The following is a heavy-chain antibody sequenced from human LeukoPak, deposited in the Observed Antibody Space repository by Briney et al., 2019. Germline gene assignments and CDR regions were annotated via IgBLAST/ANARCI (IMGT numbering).Heavy chain of an antibody. D-gene: IGHD5-12*01. CDR3: VRHDGRGGATMGSLDS. CDR1: GGSISGGSHH. J-gene: IGHJ4*02. CDR2: LYLSRTT. Sequence: SETLSLTCTVSGGSISGGSHHWGWFRQSPGKGLEWIGSLYLSRTTYYNPSLNSRVTISADTSKNQFSLQLNSVTAADTAVYYCVRHDGRGGATMGSLDSWGQGSLVTVSS. V-gene: IGHV4-39*01.